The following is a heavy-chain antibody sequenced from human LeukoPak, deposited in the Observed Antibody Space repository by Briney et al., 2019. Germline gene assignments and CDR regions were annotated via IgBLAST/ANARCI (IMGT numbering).Heavy chain of an antibody. CDR1: GFTFSTCS. J-gene: IGHJ4*02. CDR3: VTSGSLRLGELSPIDF. D-gene: IGHD3-16*02. CDR2: ISSSGVTI. Sequence: PGGSLRLSCAASGFTFSTCSMNWVRQAPGKGLEWVSYISSSGVTIYYADSVRGRFTVSRDNSKNTLGLQMDSLRAEDTALYYCVTSGSLRLGELSPIDFWGQGTLVTVSS. V-gene: IGHV3-48*01.